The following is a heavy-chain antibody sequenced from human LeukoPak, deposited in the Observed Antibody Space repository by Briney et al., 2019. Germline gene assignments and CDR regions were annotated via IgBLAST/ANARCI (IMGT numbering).Heavy chain of an antibody. J-gene: IGHJ3*02. V-gene: IGHV3-30*18. D-gene: IGHD3-9*01. CDR2: ISYDGSNK. CDR3: AKDLKSPRLGAFDI. CDR1: GFAFSSFV. Sequence: GRSLRLSCAASGFAFSSFVMHWVRQAPGKGLEWVAVISYDGSNKYYADSVKGRFTISRDNSKNTLYLQMNSLRAEDTAVYYCAKDLKSPRLGAFDIWGQGTMVTVSS.